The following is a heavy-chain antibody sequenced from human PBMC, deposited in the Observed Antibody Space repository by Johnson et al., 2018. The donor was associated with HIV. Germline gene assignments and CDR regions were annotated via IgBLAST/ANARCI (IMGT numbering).Heavy chain of an antibody. CDR3: ARDFESAAGI. CDR1: GFRFSDHY. Sequence: QVQLVESGGGLIQPGGSLRLSCVASGFRFSDHYMSWIRQAPGKGLEWVSYISSSGSTIYYADSVKGRFTISRDNSKNTLYLQMNSLRAEDTAVYYCARDFESAAGIWGQGTMVTVSS. D-gene: IGHD6-13*01. V-gene: IGHV3-11*01. CDR2: ISSSGSTI. J-gene: IGHJ3*02.